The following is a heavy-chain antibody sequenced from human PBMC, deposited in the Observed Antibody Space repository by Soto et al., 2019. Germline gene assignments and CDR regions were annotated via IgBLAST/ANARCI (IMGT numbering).Heavy chain of an antibody. J-gene: IGHJ4*02. D-gene: IGHD6-13*01. V-gene: IGHV3-66*02. CDR1: GFTVRSNY. Sequence: PGRSLRLSCAASGFTVRSNYMSWVRQAPGKGLEWVSVIYSDGSAYYTDSVTGRFTISRDNSKNTLSLQMNSLRAEDTAVYYCARGDSNSWSDYWGQGTLVTSPQ. CDR2: IYSDGSA. CDR3: ARGDSNSWSDY.